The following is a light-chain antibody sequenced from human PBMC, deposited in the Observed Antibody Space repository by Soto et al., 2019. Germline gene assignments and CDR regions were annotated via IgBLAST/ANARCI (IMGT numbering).Light chain of an antibody. Sequence: PGERATLSCRASQNIPTQFFTWYQQRPGQAPRVLIYGTSTRATGIPDRFSGSGSGTDFTLTISRLEPEDFALYYCQQYTFSSGYTFGQGTKLEIK. CDR2: GTS. CDR1: QNIPTQF. J-gene: IGKJ2*01. V-gene: IGKV3-20*01. CDR3: QQYTFSSGYT.